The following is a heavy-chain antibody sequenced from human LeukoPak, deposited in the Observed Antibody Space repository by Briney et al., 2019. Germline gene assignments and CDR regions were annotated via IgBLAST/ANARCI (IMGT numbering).Heavy chain of an antibody. V-gene: IGHV3-20*04. CDR3: ASGYSGSYAAFDI. CDR2: LNWNGGST. J-gene: IGHJ3*02. CDR1: GFTFDDYG. D-gene: IGHD1-26*01. Sequence: GGSLRLSCAASGFTFDDYGMSWVRQAPGKGLEWVSGLNWNGGSTGYADSVKGRFTISRDNAKNALYLQMNSLRAEDTALYYGASGYSGSYAAFDIWGQGTMVTVSS.